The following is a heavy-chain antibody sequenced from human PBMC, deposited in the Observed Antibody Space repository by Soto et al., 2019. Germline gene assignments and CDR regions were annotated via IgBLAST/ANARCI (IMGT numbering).Heavy chain of an antibody. CDR2: ISGSGATT. Sequence: EEQLLESGGGLVQPGGSLRLSCAASGFTFSSYAMSWVRQAPGKGLEWVSAISGSGATTYHADSVKGRFTISRENSKNTLYLKINSLRAEDTAVYYCAKPPYRSSTFYYYGMDVWGRGTTVTVSS. CDR1: GFTFSSYA. D-gene: IGHD6-6*01. J-gene: IGHJ6*02. V-gene: IGHV3-23*01. CDR3: AKPPYRSSTFYYYGMDV.